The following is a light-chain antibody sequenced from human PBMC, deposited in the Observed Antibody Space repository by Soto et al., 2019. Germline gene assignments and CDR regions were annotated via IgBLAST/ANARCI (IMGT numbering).Light chain of an antibody. CDR2: AAS. CDR1: QSVATY. CDR3: QQSYNKPLVT. V-gene: IGKV1-39*01. J-gene: IGKJ5*01. Sequence: IQMTQSPSSLSASVGDRVTITCRASQSVATYLNWYQQKPGKAPRLLIIAASRLQSGVPSRFSGIGSGAHFTLTISNLQPEDFATYYCQQSYNKPLVTFDQGTRLEIK.